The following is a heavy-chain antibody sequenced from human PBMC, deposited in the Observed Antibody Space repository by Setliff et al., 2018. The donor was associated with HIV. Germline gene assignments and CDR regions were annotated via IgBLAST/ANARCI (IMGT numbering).Heavy chain of an antibody. D-gene: IGHD6-19*01. Sequence: SETLSLTCTVSGDSISSGGYYWSWIRQPAGQGLEWIGRIYTSGNTNYNPSTNYNPSLKSRITISLETSRNQFSLRVTSVTATDTAVYYCAKGDSSGWYTDAFDIWGQGTMVTVSS. CDR3: AKGDSSGWYTDAFDI. V-gene: IGHV4-61*02. CDR2: IYTSGNTNYNPST. J-gene: IGHJ3*02. CDR1: GDSISSGGYY.